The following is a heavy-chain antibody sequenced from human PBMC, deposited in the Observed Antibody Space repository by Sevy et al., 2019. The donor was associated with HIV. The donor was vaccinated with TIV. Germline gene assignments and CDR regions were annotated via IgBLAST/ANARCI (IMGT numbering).Heavy chain of an antibody. J-gene: IGHJ1*01. CDR3: ARGENDDEFFQY. CDR2: TSYDGSHK. V-gene: IGHV3-30*04. Sequence: SLRLSCTVSGFIFSNFAMHWVRQAPGKGLEWVAVTSYDGSHKYYADSVKGRFTVSGDNSRNILSLEMNNLRRDDTAVYYCARGENDDEFFQYWGQGTLVTVSS. CDR1: GFIFSNFA. D-gene: IGHD1-26*01.